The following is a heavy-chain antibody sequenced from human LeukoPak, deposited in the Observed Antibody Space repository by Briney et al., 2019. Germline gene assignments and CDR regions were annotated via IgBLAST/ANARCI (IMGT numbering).Heavy chain of an antibody. V-gene: IGHV4-34*01. CDR3: ARLGPTYYYDSSGPEDAFDI. CDR2: INHSGST. Sequence: SETLSLTCAVYGGSFSGYYWSWIRQPPGKGLEWIGEINHSGSTNYNPSLKSRVTISVGTSKNQFSLKLSSVTAADTAVYYCARLGPTYYYDSSGPEDAFDIWGQGTMVTVSS. D-gene: IGHD3-22*01. CDR1: GGSFSGYY. J-gene: IGHJ3*02.